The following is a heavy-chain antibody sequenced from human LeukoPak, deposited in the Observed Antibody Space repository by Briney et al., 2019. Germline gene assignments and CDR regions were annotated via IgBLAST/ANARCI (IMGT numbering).Heavy chain of an antibody. CDR2: ISAYNGNT. Sequence: GASVKVSCKASGYTFTSYGISWVRQAPGQGLEWMGWISAYNGNTNCAQKLQGRVTMTTDTSTSTAYMELRSLRSDDTAVYYCARDTTVVTPHAAFDIWGQGSMVTVSS. J-gene: IGHJ3*02. V-gene: IGHV1-18*01. D-gene: IGHD4-23*01. CDR1: GYTFTSYG. CDR3: ARDTTVVTPHAAFDI.